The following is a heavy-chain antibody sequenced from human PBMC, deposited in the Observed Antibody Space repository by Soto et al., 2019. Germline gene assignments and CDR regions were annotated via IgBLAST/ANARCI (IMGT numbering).Heavy chain of an antibody. CDR3: AKDRYCSSTSCYAGFDY. CDR2: TNGSGGKT. D-gene: IGHD2-2*01. Sequence: EVQLLESGGGLVQPGGSLRLSCVGSGFTFSDYAMSWVRQAPGKGLEWVSLTNGSGGKTFYADSVRGRFTVARDNSKRTLFWQVNSRRADDTAMYYCAKDRYCSSTSCYAGFDYWGQGILVAVSS. V-gene: IGHV3-23*01. CDR1: GFTFSDYA. J-gene: IGHJ4*02.